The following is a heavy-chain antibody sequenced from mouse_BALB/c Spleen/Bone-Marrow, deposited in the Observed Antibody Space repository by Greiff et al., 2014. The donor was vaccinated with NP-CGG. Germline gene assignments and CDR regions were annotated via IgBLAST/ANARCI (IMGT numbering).Heavy chain of an antibody. CDR1: GFDFSRYW. V-gene: IGHV4-1*02. J-gene: IGHJ3*01. CDR2: INPDSSTI. CDR3: ARNGYYGWFAN. D-gene: IGHD2-3*01. Sequence: EVKVVESGGGLVQPGGSLKLSCAASGFDFSRYWMSWVRQAPGKGLEWIGEINPDSSTINYTPSLKDKFIISRDNAKNTLYLQMRKVRSEDTALYYWARNGYYGWFANWGQGTLVTVSA.